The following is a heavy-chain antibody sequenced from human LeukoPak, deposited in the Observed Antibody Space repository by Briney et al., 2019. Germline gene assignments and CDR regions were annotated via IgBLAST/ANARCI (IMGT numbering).Heavy chain of an antibody. D-gene: IGHD6-13*01. CDR2: ISSSSSYI. CDR3: ARGIAAAGPDY. Sequence: GGSLRLSCAASGLTFSSYSMNWVRQAPGKGLEWVSSISSSSSYIYYADSVKGRFTISRDNAKNSLYLQMNSLRAEDTAVYYCARGIAAAGPDYWGQGTLVTVSS. V-gene: IGHV3-21*01. J-gene: IGHJ4*02. CDR1: GLTFSSYS.